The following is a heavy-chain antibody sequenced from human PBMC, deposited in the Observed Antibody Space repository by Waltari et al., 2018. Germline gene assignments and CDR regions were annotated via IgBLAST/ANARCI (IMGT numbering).Heavy chain of an antibody. J-gene: IGHJ4*02. CDR1: GFTFSSYA. CDR2: ISGSGGST. V-gene: IGHV3-23*01. CDR3: AKTGGYSSGWELRFFDY. Sequence: EVQLLESGGGLVQPGGSLRLSCAASGFTFSSYAMSWVRQAPGKGLEWVSAISGSGGSTYYADSVKGRFTISRDNSKNTLYLQMNSLRAEDTAVYYCAKTGGYSSGWELRFFDYWGQGTLVTVSS. D-gene: IGHD6-19*01.